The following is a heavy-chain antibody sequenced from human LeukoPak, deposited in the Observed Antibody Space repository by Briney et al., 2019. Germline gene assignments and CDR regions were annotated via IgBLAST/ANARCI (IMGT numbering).Heavy chain of an antibody. CDR1: GGSVTSTNW. V-gene: IGHV4-4*02. CDR3: AREGGFYRPLDY. D-gene: IGHD6-25*01. J-gene: IGHJ4*02. Sequence: SGTLSLTCDVSGGSVTSTNWWTWFRQPPGKGLGWIGEVHLDGRTNYNPSLKSRLVMSADLPENHISLKLTSVTAADTAVYYCAREGGFYRPLDYSGQGTLVTVSS. CDR2: VHLDGRT.